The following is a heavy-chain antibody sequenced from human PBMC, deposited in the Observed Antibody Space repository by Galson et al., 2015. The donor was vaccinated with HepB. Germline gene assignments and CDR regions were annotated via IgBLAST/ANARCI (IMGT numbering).Heavy chain of an antibody. CDR3: ARASDSSSSGLWNYYYYYMDV. Sequence: SVKVSCKASGYTFTSYGISWVRQAPGQGLEWMGWISAYNGNTNYAQKLQGRVTMTTDTSTSTAYMELRSLRSDDTAMYYCARASDSSSSGLWNYYYYYMDVWGKGTTVTVSS. D-gene: IGHD6-6*01. V-gene: IGHV1-18*01. CDR2: ISAYNGNT. J-gene: IGHJ6*03. CDR1: GYTFTSYG.